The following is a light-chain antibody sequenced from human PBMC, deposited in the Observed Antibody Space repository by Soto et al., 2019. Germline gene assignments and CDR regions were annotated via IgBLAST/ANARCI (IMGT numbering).Light chain of an antibody. J-gene: IGKJ1*01. CDR2: KAS. CDR1: QSISSW. CDR3: LQDYSSDPET. Sequence: DIQMTQSPSTLSASVGDRVTITCRASQSISSWLAWYQQKPGKAPKLLIYKASSLESGVPSRFSGSGSGTEFTLTISSLQPDDFATYYCLQDYSSDPETFGQGTKV. V-gene: IGKV1-5*03.